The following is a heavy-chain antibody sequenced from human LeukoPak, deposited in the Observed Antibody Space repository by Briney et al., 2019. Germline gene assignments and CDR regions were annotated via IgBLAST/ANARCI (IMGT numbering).Heavy chain of an antibody. D-gene: IGHD3-10*01. CDR2: ISYDGSNK. Sequence: GGSLRLSCAASGFTFSSYAMHWVRQAPGKGLEWVAVISYDGSNKYYADSVKGRFTVSRDNSENTLFLQMNSLRAEDTAVYYCARDAFYSSGTYMNYWGQGTLVTVSS. J-gene: IGHJ4*02. CDR3: ARDAFYSSGTYMNY. V-gene: IGHV3-30-3*01. CDR1: GFTFSSYA.